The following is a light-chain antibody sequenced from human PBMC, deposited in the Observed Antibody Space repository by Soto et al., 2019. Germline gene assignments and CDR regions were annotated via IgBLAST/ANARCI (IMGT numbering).Light chain of an antibody. CDR1: SSDVGGYNY. CDR3: SSYAGSNKLGL. Sequence: QSALTQPPSASGSPGQSVTIPCTGTSSDVGGYNYVSWYQQHPGEAPKLLIYEVSKRPSGVPDRFSGSKSGNTASLTVSGLQAEDEADYYCSSYAGSNKLGLFGGGTKLTVL. V-gene: IGLV2-8*01. J-gene: IGLJ2*01. CDR2: EVS.